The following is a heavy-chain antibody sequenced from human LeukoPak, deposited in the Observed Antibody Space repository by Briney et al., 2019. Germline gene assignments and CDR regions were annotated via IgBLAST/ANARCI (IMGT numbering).Heavy chain of an antibody. CDR3: ARVAGFGERGMDV. Sequence: ASVKVSCKASGYQFISYTMSWVRQAPGQGLEWVGWINTKTANPTYAQDFTGRFVFSLDTSVSTAYLQISGLKAGDTAVYYCARVAGFGERGMDVWGQGTTVTVSS. D-gene: IGHD3-10*01. V-gene: IGHV7-4-1*02. J-gene: IGHJ6*02. CDR1: GYQFISYT. CDR2: INTKTANP.